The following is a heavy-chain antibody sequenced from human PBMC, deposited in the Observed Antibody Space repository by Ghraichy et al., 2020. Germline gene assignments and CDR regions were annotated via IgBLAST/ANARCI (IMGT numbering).Heavy chain of an antibody. V-gene: IGHV3-23*01. Sequence: GGSLRLSCAASGFIFSSYTMSWVRQAPGKGLEWVSGISGFGGSTYYADSVKGRFTISRDNSKNTLFLQMNSLRAEDTAVYYCATFSGSYRNFDNWGQGTLVTVFS. J-gene: IGHJ4*02. CDR2: ISGFGGST. D-gene: IGHD1-26*01. CDR3: ATFSGSYRNFDN. CDR1: GFIFSSYT.